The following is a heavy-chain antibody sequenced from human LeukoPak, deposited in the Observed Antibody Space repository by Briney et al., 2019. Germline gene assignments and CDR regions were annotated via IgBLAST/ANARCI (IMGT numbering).Heavy chain of an antibody. D-gene: IGHD5-18*01. J-gene: IGHJ4*02. CDR2: VSGSGGNI. V-gene: IGHV3-23*01. Sequence: GGSLRLSCAASGFTFSSYTMSWVRQAPGKGLEWVSGVSGSGGNIHYADSVKGRFTISRDNSKNTLYLQMNSLRAEDTAVYYCARGYGYGYLASWGQGTLVTVSS. CDR1: GFTFSSYT. CDR3: ARGYGYGYLAS.